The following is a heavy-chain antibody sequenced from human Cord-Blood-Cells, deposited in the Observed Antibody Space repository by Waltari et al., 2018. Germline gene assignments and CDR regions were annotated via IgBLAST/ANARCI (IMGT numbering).Heavy chain of an antibody. CDR3: ARDSAYYYDSSGDAFDI. J-gene: IGHJ3*02. D-gene: IGHD3-22*01. Sequence: QVQLVESGGGVVQPGRSLRLSCAASGFTFSSYGMHWVRQAPGKGLEWVAVIWYDGRNRYYADSVKGRFTSSRDNSKNTLYLQMNSLRADDTAGYYCARDSAYYYDSSGDAFDIWGQGTMVTVSS. CDR1: GFTFSSYG. V-gene: IGHV3-33*01. CDR2: IWYDGRNR.